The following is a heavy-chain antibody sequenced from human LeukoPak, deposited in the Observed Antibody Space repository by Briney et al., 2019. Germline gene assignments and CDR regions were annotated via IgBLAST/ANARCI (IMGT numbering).Heavy chain of an antibody. CDR3: ARGMGGWYYYYYMDV. D-gene: IGHD1-26*01. V-gene: IGHV1-8*02. CDR2: INPNSGNT. J-gene: IGHJ6*03. Sequence: ASVKVSCKASGYTFTGYYMHWVRQAPGQGLEWMGWINPNSGNTCYAQKFQGRVTMTRNTSISTAYMELSSLRSEDTAVYYCARGMGGWYYYYYMDVWGKGTTVTIYS. CDR1: GYTFTGYY.